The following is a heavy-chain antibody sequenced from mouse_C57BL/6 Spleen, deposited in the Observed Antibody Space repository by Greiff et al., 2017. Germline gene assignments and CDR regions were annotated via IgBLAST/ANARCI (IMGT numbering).Heavy chain of an antibody. CDR3: TSLLWSVWFAY. CDR1: GFTFSNYW. J-gene: IGHJ3*01. V-gene: IGHV6-3*01. CDR2: IRLKSDNYAT. D-gene: IGHD2-1*01. Sequence: EVKVEESGGGLVQPGGSMKLSCVASGFTFSNYWMNWVRQSPEKGLEWVAQIRLKSDNYATHYAESVKGRFTISRDDSKSSVYLQMNNLRAEDTGIYYCTSLLWSVWFAYWGQGTLVTVSA.